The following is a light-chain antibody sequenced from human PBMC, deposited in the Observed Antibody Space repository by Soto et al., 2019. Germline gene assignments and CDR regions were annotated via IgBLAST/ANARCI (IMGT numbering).Light chain of an antibody. J-gene: IGLJ3*02. Sequence: QSALTQPASVSGSPGQSITIPCTGTSSDVGSYNYVSWYPQHPGKAPKLMMYEVSNRPSGVSNRSSGSKSGNTASLTISGLQADDEASYYRSSYTSISTRVFGGGTQLTVL. CDR3: SSYTSISTRV. V-gene: IGLV2-14*01. CDR1: SSDVGSYNY. CDR2: EVS.